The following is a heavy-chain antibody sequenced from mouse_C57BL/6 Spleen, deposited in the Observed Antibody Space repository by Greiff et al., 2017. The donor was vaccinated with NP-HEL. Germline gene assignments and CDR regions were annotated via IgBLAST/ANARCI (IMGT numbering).Heavy chain of an antibody. D-gene: IGHD2-3*01. V-gene: IGHV3-6*01. CDR1: GYSITSGYY. CDR2: ISYDGSN. CDR3: ARGADGYYVY. J-gene: IGHJ2*01. Sequence: EVQVVESGPGLVKPSQSLSLTCSVTGYSITSGYYWNWIRQFPGNKLEWMGYISYDGSNNYNPSLKNRISITRDTSKNQFFLKLNSVTTEDTATYYCARGADGYYVYWGQGTTLTVSS.